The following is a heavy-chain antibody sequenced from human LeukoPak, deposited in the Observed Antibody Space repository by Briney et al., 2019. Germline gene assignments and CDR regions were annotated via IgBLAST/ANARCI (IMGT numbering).Heavy chain of an antibody. CDR2: MYHSGST. D-gene: IGHD3-22*01. Sequence: PSETLSLTCTVSGGSISSTSHYWGWIRQPPGKGLEWIASMYHSGSTYYNPSLKSRVSISVDTSKNQFSLNLSSVTAADTAVYYCARIDGSGYYQDFFDNWGQGTLVTVS. CDR3: ARIDGSGYYQDFFDN. CDR1: GGSISSTSHY. J-gene: IGHJ4*02. V-gene: IGHV4-39*01.